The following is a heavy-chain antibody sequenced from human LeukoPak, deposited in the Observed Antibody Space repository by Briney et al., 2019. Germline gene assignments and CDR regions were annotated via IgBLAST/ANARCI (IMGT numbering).Heavy chain of an antibody. J-gene: IGHJ3*02. CDR2: INAYNGDT. Sequence: ASVKVSCKASNYTFTSYGISWVRQAPGQGLEWMAWINAYNGDTNYAQKLQGRVTLTTETSTSTAYMELRSLRSDDTAVYYCARSRYNWNPRPDQAFDIWGQGTMVIVSS. D-gene: IGHD1-1*01. CDR1: NYTFTSYG. V-gene: IGHV1-18*01. CDR3: ARSRYNWNPRPDQAFDI.